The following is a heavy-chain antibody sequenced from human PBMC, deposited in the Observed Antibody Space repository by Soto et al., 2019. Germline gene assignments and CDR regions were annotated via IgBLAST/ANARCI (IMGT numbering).Heavy chain of an antibody. CDR3: ARSLRNDIFDD. CDR2: IFYSGST. CDR1: GGSISRYF. V-gene: IGHV4-59*01. D-gene: IGHD3-22*01. Sequence: SLTCTVSGGSISRYFWSWIRQPPGKGLEFIGYIFYSGSTNYNPSLKSRVTISVDTSKNQFSLKLSSVTAADTAVYFCARSLRNDIFDDWGQGTRVSVSS. J-gene: IGHJ4*02.